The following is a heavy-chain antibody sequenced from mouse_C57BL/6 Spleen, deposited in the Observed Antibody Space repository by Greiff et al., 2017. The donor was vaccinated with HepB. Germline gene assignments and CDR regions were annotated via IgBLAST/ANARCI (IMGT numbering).Heavy chain of an antibody. D-gene: IGHD1-1*01. CDR1: GFNIKDDY. V-gene: IGHV14-4*01. CDR2: IDPENGDT. CDR3: TTFTTVVARPYYFDY. J-gene: IGHJ2*01. Sequence: VQLQQSGAELVRPGASVKLSCTASGFNIKDDYMHWVKQRPEQGLEWIGWIDPENGDTEYASKFQGKATITADTSSNTAYLQLSSLTPEDTAVYYCTTFTTVVARPYYFDYWGQGTTLTVSS.